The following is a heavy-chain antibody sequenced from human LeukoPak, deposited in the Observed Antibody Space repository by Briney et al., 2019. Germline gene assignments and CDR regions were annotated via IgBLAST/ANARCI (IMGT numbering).Heavy chain of an antibody. D-gene: IGHD6-19*01. V-gene: IGHV1-18*01. CDR2: ISAYNGNT. J-gene: IGHJ6*03. CDR3: ARDGRQWLVDYYYYYYMDV. CDR1: GYTFTSYG. Sequence: ASVKVSCKASGYTFTSYGISWVRQAPGQGLEWMGWISAYNGNTNYAQKLQGRVTMTTDTSTSTAYMELRSLRSDDTAVYYRARDGRQWLVDYYYYYYMDVWGKGTTVTVSS.